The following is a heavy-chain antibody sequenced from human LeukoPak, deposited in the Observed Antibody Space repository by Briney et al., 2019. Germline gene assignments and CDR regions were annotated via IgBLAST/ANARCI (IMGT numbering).Heavy chain of an antibody. CDR1: GYTFTGYY. J-gene: IGHJ3*02. Sequence: ASVKVSCKASGYTFTGYYIHRVRQAPGRGPEWMGWINPNSGGTMYAQKFQGRVTMTRDTSISTAYMEVSRLRSDDTAVYYCSSLIREAGTGAFDIWGQGTMVTVSS. CDR2: INPNSGGT. CDR3: SSLIREAGTGAFDI. D-gene: IGHD6-13*01. V-gene: IGHV1-2*02.